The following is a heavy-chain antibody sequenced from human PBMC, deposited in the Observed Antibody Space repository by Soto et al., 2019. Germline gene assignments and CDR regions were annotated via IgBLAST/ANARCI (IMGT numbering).Heavy chain of an antibody. V-gene: IGHV1-18*01. J-gene: IGHJ6*02. CDR1: GYTFTSYG. CDR3: ARGPFYGDYSPYYHGMDV. CDR2: ISTYNGNT. Sequence: ASVKVSCKASGYTFTSYGISWVRQAPGQGPEWMGWISTYNGNTTYAQNVQGRVTMTTDTSTSTAYMELRSLRSDDTAVYYCARGPFYGDYSPYYHGMDVWGQGTSVTV. D-gene: IGHD4-17*01.